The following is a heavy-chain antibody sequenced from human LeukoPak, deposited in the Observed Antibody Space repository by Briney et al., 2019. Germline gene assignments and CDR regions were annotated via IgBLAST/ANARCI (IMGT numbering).Heavy chain of an antibody. Sequence: ETPSLTCTVSGGSISSYYWSWIRQPPGKGLEWIGYIYYSGSTNYNPSLKSRVTISVDTSKNQFSLKLSSVTAADTAVYYCARASGSGDFDYWGQGTLVTVSS. CDR3: ARASGSGDFDY. D-gene: IGHD1-26*01. V-gene: IGHV4-59*01. CDR1: GGSISSYY. J-gene: IGHJ4*02. CDR2: IYYSGST.